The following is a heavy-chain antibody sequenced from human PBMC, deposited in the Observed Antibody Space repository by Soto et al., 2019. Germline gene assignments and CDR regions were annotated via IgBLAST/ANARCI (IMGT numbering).Heavy chain of an antibody. V-gene: IGHV3-13*01. CDR2: IGTAGDT. J-gene: IGHJ6*02. CDR3: ARVPAPIEYSSSSPSAPDYYYYYYGMDV. Sequence: GGSLRLSCAASGFTFSSYDMHWVRQATGKGLEWVSAIGTAGDTYYPGSVKGRFTISRENAKNSLYLQMNSLRAEDTAVYYCARVPAPIEYSSSSPSAPDYYYYYYGMDVWGQGTTVTVSS. CDR1: GFTFSSYD. D-gene: IGHD6-6*01.